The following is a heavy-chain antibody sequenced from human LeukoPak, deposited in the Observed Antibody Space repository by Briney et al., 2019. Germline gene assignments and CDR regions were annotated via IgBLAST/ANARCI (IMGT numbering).Heavy chain of an antibody. CDR1: GGSISSSSYY. CDR2: IYYSGST. CDR3: ARDVKERRSSGGWFDP. J-gene: IGHJ5*02. V-gene: IGHV4-39*07. D-gene: IGHD6-19*01. Sequence: PSETLSLTCTVSGGSISSSSYYWGWVRQPPGKGLEWIGSIYYSGSTYYNPSLKSRVTISVDTSKNQFSLKLSSVTAADTAVYYCARDVKERRSSGGWFDPWGQGTLVTVSS.